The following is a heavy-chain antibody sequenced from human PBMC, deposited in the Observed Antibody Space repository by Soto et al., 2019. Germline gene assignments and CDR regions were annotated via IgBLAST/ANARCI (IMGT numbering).Heavy chain of an antibody. D-gene: IGHD3-22*01. J-gene: IGHJ4*02. CDR1: GCPFTSYV. CDR3: ARDRLRGYDSSGFYS. Sequence: ASLKVSCKSSGCPFTSYVISWVRQAPGQGLEWMGWINPSDGNRNFAQKFEDRVTMTTATSTNTVFLELRSLKSDDTAIYYCARDRLRGYDSSGFYSWGQGTMVTVSS. CDR2: INPSDGNR. V-gene: IGHV1-18*01.